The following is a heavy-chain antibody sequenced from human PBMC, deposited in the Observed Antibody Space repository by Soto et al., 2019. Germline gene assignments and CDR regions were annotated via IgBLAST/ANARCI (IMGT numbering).Heavy chain of an antibody. CDR1: GYTFTSYA. CDR2: INAGNGNT. CDR3: ARPLEPSYYYYGMDV. J-gene: IGHJ6*02. Sequence: ASVKVSCKASGYTFTSYAMHWVRQAPGQRLEWMGWINAGNGNTKYSQKFQGRVTITGDTSASTAYMELSSLRSEDTAVYYCARPLEPSYYYYGMDVWGQGTTVTVSS. V-gene: IGHV1-3*01. D-gene: IGHD1-1*01.